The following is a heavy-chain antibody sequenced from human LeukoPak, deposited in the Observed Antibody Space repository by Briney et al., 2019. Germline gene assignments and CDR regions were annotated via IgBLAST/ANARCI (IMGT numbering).Heavy chain of an antibody. J-gene: IGHJ6*02. V-gene: IGHV3-7*01. CDR3: ARENYGSGRSYYYGMDV. CDR1: GFTFSSYW. CDR2: IKQDGSEK. D-gene: IGHD3-10*01. Sequence: GGSLRLPCAASGFTFSSYWMSWVRQAPGKGLEWVANIKQDGSEKYYVDSVKGRFTISRDNAKNSLYLQMNSLRPEDTAVYYCARENYGSGRSYYYGMDVWGQGSTVTVSS.